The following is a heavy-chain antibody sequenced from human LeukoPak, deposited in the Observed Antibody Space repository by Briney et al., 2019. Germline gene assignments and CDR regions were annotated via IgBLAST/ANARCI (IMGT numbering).Heavy chain of an antibody. CDR1: GGSISSYY. Sequence: SETLSLTCTVSGGSISSYYWSWIRRPPGKGLEWIGYIYYSGSTNYNPSLKSRVTISVDTSKNQFSLKLSSVTAADTAVYYCARVPYGANDRTSYYYYMDVWGKGTTVTVSS. CDR2: IYYSGST. CDR3: ARVPYGANDRTSYYYYMDV. V-gene: IGHV4-59*01. D-gene: IGHD4-17*01. J-gene: IGHJ6*03.